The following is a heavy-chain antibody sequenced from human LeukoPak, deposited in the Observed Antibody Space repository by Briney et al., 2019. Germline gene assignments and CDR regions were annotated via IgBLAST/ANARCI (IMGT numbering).Heavy chain of an antibody. Sequence: SETLSLTCAVSGDSISRTNWWSWVRQSPGKGLEWIGEIYHSGSTNYNPSLKSRVTISVDKSKNQFSLKLSSVTAADTAVYYCARGLYGSGSMYFDYWGQGILVIVSS. CDR2: IYHSGST. CDR3: ARGLYGSGSMYFDY. J-gene: IGHJ4*02. D-gene: IGHD3-10*01. CDR1: GDSISRTNW. V-gene: IGHV4-4*02.